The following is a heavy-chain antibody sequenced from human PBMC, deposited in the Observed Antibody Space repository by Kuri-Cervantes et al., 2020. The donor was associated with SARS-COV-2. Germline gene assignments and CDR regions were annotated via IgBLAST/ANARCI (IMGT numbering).Heavy chain of an antibody. CDR1: GASMSGFY. Sequence: SETLSLTCTVSGASMSGFYWTWIRQSPGKGLEWIGYIYDTGFTKYNPFLNSRLTISRDTSKNQFSLTLTSVTAADTAVYYCAREVPLSRSTSGYLFYIDSWGRGALVTVSS. D-gene: IGHD5-12*01. CDR3: AREVPLSRSTSGYLFYIDS. V-gene: IGHV4-59*01. CDR2: IYDTGFT. J-gene: IGHJ4*02.